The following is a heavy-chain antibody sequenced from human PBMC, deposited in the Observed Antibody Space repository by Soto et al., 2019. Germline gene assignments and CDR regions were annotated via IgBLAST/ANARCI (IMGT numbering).Heavy chain of an antibody. J-gene: IGHJ4*02. D-gene: IGHD6-6*01. V-gene: IGHV3-43*01. Sequence: PGGSLRLSCAASGFTVSSSYLTWVRQAPGKGLEWVSLISWDGGSTYYADSVKGRFTISRDNAKNSLYLQMNSLRAEDTALYYCAKAPYSSSSLYYFDYWGQGTLVTVSS. CDR1: GFTVSSSY. CDR2: ISWDGGST. CDR3: AKAPYSSSSLYYFDY.